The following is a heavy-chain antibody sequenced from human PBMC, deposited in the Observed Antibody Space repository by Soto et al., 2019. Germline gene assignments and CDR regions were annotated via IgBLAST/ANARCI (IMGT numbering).Heavy chain of an antibody. V-gene: IGHV3-15*07. CDR3: TTDLALWQLVLFDY. CDR2: IKSKTDGGTT. J-gene: IGHJ4*02. D-gene: IGHD6-6*01. CDR1: GFTFSNAW. Sequence: GGSLRLSCAASGFTFSNAWMNCVRQAPGKGLEWVGRIKSKTDGGTTDYAAPVKGRFTISRDDSKNTLYLQMNSLKTEDTAVYYCTTDLALWQLVLFDYWGQGTLVTVSS.